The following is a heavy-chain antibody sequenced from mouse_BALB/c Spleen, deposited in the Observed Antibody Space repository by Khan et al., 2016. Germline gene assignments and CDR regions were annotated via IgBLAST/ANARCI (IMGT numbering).Heavy chain of an antibody. J-gene: IGHJ3*01. V-gene: IGHV9-3*02. CDR2: INTNTGEP. D-gene: IGHD2-1*01. CDR1: GYTFTNYG. Sequence: QIQLVQSGPELKKPGETVKISCKASGYTFTNYGMNWVKQAPGKGLKWMGWINTNTGEPTYAEEFKGRFAFSLETSASTAYLQINNLKNEDTATYFCAESTMGFAYWSQGTLVTVSA. CDR3: AESTMGFAY.